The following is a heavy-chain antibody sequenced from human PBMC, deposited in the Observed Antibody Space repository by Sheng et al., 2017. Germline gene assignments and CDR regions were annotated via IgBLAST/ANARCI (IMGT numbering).Heavy chain of an antibody. CDR3: ARYSSGSDAFDI. CDR2: IYHSGST. J-gene: IGHJ3*02. D-gene: IGHD6-19*01. CDR1: GYSISSGYY. Sequence: QVQLQESGPGLVKPSETLSLTCAVSGYSISSGYYWGWIRQPPGKGLEWIGSIYHSGSTYYNPSLKSRVTISVDTSKNQFSLKLSSVTAADTAVYYCARYSSGSDAFDIWGQGTMVTVSS. V-gene: IGHV4-38-2*01.